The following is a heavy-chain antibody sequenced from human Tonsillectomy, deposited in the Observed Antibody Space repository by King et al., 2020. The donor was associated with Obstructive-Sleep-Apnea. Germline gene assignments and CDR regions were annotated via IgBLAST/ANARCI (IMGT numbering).Heavy chain of an antibody. Sequence: VQLQESGPGLVKPSETLSLTCTVSGYSISSGYYWGWLRQPPGKGLEWIGSIYHSGSTYYNPSLKSRVTISVDTSKNQFSLKLSSVTAADTAVYYCARRLGELSCFDYWGQGTLVTVSS. CDR3: ARRLGELSCFDY. D-gene: IGHD3-16*02. J-gene: IGHJ4*02. CDR1: GYSISSGYY. V-gene: IGHV4-38-2*02. CDR2: IYHSGST.